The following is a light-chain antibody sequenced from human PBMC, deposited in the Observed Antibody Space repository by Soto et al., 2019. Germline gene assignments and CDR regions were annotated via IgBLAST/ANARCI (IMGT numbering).Light chain of an antibody. CDR1: SGDVGGYNY. Sequence: QSALTQPASVSGSPGQSITISWTGTSGDVGGYNYVSWYQQHPGKAPKLMIYEVSNRPSGVSNRFSGSKSGNTASLTISGLQAEDEADYYCSSYTSSSTYVVFGGGTKVTVL. J-gene: IGLJ2*01. CDR2: EVS. CDR3: SSYTSSSTYVV. V-gene: IGLV2-14*01.